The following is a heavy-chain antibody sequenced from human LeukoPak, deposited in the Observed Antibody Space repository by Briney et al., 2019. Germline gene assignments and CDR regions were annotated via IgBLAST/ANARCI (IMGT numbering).Heavy chain of an antibody. CDR3: ARYYYDSGSYYSRFAFDI. CDR1: GGSVSSGSYY. D-gene: IGHD3-10*01. J-gene: IGHJ3*02. CDR2: IYNSGST. Sequence: PSETLSLTCTVSGGSVSSGSYYWSWIRQPPGKGLEWIGYIYNSGSTNYNPSLTSRVTISVDTSKNQFSLKLSSVTAADTAVYYCARYYYDSGSYYSRFAFDIWGQGTMVTVSS. V-gene: IGHV4-61*01.